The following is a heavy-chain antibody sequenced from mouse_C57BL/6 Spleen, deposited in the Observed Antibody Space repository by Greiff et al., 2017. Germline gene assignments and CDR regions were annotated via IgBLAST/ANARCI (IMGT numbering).Heavy chain of an antibody. V-gene: IGHV5-4*03. D-gene: IGHD2-3*01. CDR1: GFTFSSYA. CDR3: ASESIYDGYFD. J-gene: IGHJ3*01. CDR2: ISAGGSYT. Sequence: EVKLEESGGGLVKPGGSLKLSCAASGFTFSSYAMSWVRQTPEKRLEWVATISAGGSYTYYPDDVKGRFTISRDNAKNTLYLQMRHLKSEDAAMYYCASESIYDGYFDWGQGALVTVAA.